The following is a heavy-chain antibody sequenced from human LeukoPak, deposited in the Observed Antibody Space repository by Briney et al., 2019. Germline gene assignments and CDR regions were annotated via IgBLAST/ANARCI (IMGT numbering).Heavy chain of an antibody. D-gene: IGHD3-3*01. J-gene: IGHJ4*02. CDR2: ISWNSGSI. CDR1: GFTFSSYA. V-gene: IGHV3-9*03. CDR3: AKGADYDFWSVLGY. Sequence: PGGSLRLSCAASGFTFSSYAMHWVRHAPGKGLEWVSGISWNSGSIGYADSVKGRFTTSRDNAKNSLYLQMNSLRAEDMALYYCAKGADYDFWSVLGYWGQGTLVTVSS.